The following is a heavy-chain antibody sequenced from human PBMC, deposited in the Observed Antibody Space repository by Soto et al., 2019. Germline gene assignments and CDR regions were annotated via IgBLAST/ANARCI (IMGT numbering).Heavy chain of an antibody. Sequence: QVQLQESDPGLVKPSETLSLTCTVSGGSVSSGTYYWTWIRQPPGKGLEWIGYLYGTGSTNYNPSLKSRVTISVDTSKNQFSLKLSSVTAADTAVYYCARVYYYGSGRGRSMDVWGQGTTVTV. J-gene: IGHJ6*02. CDR3: ARVYYYGSGRGRSMDV. D-gene: IGHD3-10*01. V-gene: IGHV4-61*01. CDR2: LYGTGST. CDR1: GGSVSSGTYY.